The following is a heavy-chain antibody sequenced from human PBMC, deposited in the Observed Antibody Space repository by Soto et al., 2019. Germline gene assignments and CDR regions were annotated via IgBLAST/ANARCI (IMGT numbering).Heavy chain of an antibody. V-gene: IGHV1-2*02. CDR2: INPNSDVT. J-gene: IGHJ4*02. Sequence: QVQLVQSGAEVKKPGASVKVSCKASGYTFNSYYIHWVRQAPGQGLEWMGWINPNSDVTGYAQSFQGRDTMTRDMSMTTAYMDLTRLRSDDTAVYYCVRVGLNRNYDFDFWGQGTLITVSS. CDR3: VRVGLNRNYDFDF. D-gene: IGHD3-16*01. CDR1: GYTFNSYY.